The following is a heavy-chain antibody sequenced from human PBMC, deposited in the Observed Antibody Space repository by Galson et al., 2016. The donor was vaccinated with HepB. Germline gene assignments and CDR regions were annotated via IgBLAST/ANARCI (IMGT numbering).Heavy chain of an antibody. Sequence: PALVKPTQTLTLTCTFSGFSLSTSGVCVNWIRQPPGKALEWLARIDWDDDKYYSTSLKTRLTISKDTSKNQVVLTMTNMDPEDTATYFCARIERCTSSSTFDPWDQGTLVTVSP. CDR1: GFSLSTSGVC. J-gene: IGHJ5*02. V-gene: IGHV2-70*11. CDR3: ARIERCTSSSTFDP. D-gene: IGHD6-6*01. CDR2: IDWDDDK.